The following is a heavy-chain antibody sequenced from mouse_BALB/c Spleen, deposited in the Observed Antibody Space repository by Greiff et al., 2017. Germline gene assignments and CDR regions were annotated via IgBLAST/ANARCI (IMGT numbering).Heavy chain of an antibody. CDR1: GYTFTSYY. J-gene: IGHJ3*01. D-gene: IGHD1-1*01. CDR2: INPSNGGT. Sequence: QVQLQQPGAELVKPGASVKLSCKASGYTFTSYYMYWVKQRPGQGLEWIGGINPSNGGTNFNEKFKSKATLTVDKSSSTAYMQLSSLTSEDSAVYFCTRAYGSIYAWFAYRGEGALVTVSA. V-gene: IGHV1S81*02. CDR3: TRAYGSIYAWFAY.